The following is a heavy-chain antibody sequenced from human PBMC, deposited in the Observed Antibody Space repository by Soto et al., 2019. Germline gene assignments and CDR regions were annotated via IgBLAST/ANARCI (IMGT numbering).Heavy chain of an antibody. CDR1: GGSFSGYY. V-gene: IGHV4-34*01. CDR2: INHSGST. Sequence: SETLSLTCAVYGGSFSGYYWSWIRQPPGKGLEWIGEINHSGSTNYNPSLKSRVTISVDTSKNQFSLKLSSVTAADTAVYYCARGRSRNYHGSGSYPDHWGQGTLVTVSS. CDR3: ARGRSRNYHGSGSYPDH. D-gene: IGHD3-10*01. J-gene: IGHJ4*02.